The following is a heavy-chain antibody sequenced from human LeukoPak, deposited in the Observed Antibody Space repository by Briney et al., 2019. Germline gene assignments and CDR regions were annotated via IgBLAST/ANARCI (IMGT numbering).Heavy chain of an antibody. CDR3: AKGVSSSANSYFDY. CDR2: ISSSGSTI. V-gene: IGHV3-48*03. CDR1: GFVFSNYE. D-gene: IGHD2-2*01. J-gene: IGHJ4*02. Sequence: QPGVSLRLSCAASGFVFSNYEMNWVRQAPGRGLEWVSYISSSGSTIFYADSVKGRFTISRDNAKNSLFLQMNSLRAEDTAVYYCAKGVSSSANSYFDYWGQGTLVTVSS.